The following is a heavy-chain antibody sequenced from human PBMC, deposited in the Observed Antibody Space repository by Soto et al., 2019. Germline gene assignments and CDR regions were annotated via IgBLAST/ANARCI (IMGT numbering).Heavy chain of an antibody. Sequence: SVKVSCKASGFTFTSSAVQWVRQARGQRLEWIGWIVVGSGNTNYAQKFQERVTITRDMSTSTAYMELSSLRAEDTAVYYCAVDCGDLIGVYYGMDVWGQGTTVTVSS. CDR1: GFTFTSSA. D-gene: IGHD4-17*01. CDR3: AVDCGDLIGVYYGMDV. CDR2: IVVGSGNT. V-gene: IGHV1-58*01. J-gene: IGHJ6*02.